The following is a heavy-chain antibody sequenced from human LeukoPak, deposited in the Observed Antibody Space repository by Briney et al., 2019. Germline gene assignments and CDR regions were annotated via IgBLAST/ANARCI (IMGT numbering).Heavy chain of an antibody. D-gene: IGHD1/OR15-1a*01. J-gene: IGHJ6*02. Sequence: GGSLRLSCAASGFTFSSYSMNWVRQAPGKGLEWVSSISSSSSYIYYADSVKGRFTISRDNSKNTLYLQMNSLRAEDTAVYYCARDRREQSSRYYYYYGMDVWGQGTTVTVSS. CDR2: ISSSSSYI. CDR3: ARDRREQSSRYYYYYGMDV. V-gene: IGHV3-21*01. CDR1: GFTFSSYS.